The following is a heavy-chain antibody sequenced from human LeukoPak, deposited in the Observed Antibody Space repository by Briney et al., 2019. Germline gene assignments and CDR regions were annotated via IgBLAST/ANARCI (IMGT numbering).Heavy chain of an antibody. V-gene: IGHV3-49*04. CDR1: GFTFSSYW. CDR2: IRSKAYGGTT. D-gene: IGHD4/OR15-4a*01. J-gene: IGHJ4*02. CDR3: TRVMVLGEGQAGVFDY. Sequence: QTGGSLRLSCAASGFTFSSYWMSWVRQAPGKGLEWVGFIRSKAYGGTTEYAASVKGRFTISRDDSKSIAYLQMNSLKTEDTAVYYCTRVMVLGEGQAGVFDYWGQGTLVTVSS.